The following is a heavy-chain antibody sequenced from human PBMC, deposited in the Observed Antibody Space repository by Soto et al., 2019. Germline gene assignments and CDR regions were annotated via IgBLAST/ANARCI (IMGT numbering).Heavy chain of an antibody. CDR3: ARDSYSRYYDFWSGSVTYNWFDP. Sequence: ASVKVSCKASGYTFTSYGISWVRQAPGQGLEWMGWISAYNGNTNYAQKLQGRVTMTTDTSTSTAYMELRSLRSDDTAVYYCARDSYSRYYDFWSGSVTYNWFDPWGQGTLVTVSS. V-gene: IGHV1-18*01. D-gene: IGHD3-3*01. CDR2: ISAYNGNT. J-gene: IGHJ5*02. CDR1: GYTFTSYG.